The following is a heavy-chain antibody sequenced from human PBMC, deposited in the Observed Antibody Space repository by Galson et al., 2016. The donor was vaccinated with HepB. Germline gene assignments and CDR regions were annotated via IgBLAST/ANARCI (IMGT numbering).Heavy chain of an antibody. D-gene: IGHD5-24*01. J-gene: IGHJ4*02. Sequence: SVKVSCKVSGYRFPTYGISWVRQAPGQGLEWLGWISANSGNTYYAQKFQDRVTMTRDTSASTGYMDLRSLRSDDTAVYYCARDVQFRLDYWGQGTLVTVSS. V-gene: IGHV1-18*04. CDR1: GYRFPTYG. CDR2: ISANSGNT. CDR3: ARDVQFRLDY.